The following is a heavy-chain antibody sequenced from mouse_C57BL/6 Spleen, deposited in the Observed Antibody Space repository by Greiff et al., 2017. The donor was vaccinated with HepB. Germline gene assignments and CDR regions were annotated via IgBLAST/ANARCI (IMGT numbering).Heavy chain of an antibody. V-gene: IGHV1-64*01. CDR1: GYTFTSYW. CDR3: ASRVGGYDGGWFAY. Sequence: VQLQQSGAELVKPGASVKLSCKASGYTFTSYWMHWVKQRPGQGLEWIGMIHPNSGSTNYNEKFKSTATLTVDKSSSTAYMQLSSLKSEDSAVYYCASRVGGYDGGWFAYWGQGTLVTVSA. D-gene: IGHD2-2*01. J-gene: IGHJ3*01. CDR2: IHPNSGST.